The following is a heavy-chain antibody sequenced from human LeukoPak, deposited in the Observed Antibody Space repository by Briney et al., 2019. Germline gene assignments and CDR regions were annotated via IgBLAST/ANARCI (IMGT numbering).Heavy chain of an antibody. D-gene: IGHD5-12*01. CDR1: GFTFTGKW. V-gene: IGHV3-74*01. J-gene: IGHJ5*02. Sequence: GGSLRLSCPASGFTFTGKWMTWVRQVQGKGLVWVSHINTDGSNTAYADSVRGRFTISRDNAKNTLYLQMNSLRAEDTAVYYCAPQQTYSPYNWFDPWGQGTLVTVSS. CDR3: APQQTYSPYNWFDP. CDR2: INTDGSNT.